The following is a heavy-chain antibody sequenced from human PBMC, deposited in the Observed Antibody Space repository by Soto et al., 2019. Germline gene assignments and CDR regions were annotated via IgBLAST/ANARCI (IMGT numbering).Heavy chain of an antibody. CDR1: GFTFDDYT. CDR2: ISWDGGST. Sequence: PGGSLRLSCAASGFTFDDYTMHWVRQAPGKGLEWVSLISWDGGSTYYADSVKGRFTISRDNSKNSLYLQMNSLRTEDTALYYCAKGRDPYYYGMDVWGQGTTVTVSS. V-gene: IGHV3-43*01. CDR3: AKGRDPYYYGMDV. J-gene: IGHJ6*02.